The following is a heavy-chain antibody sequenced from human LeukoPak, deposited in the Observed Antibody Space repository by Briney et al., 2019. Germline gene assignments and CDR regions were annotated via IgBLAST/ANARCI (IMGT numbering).Heavy chain of an antibody. J-gene: IGHJ6*03. Sequence: GGSLRLSCAASGFTFSSYAMSWVRQAPGKGLEWVSAISGSGGSTYYADSVKGRFTISRDNSKNTLYLQMNSLRAEDTAVYYCAKVFTVTTHYYYYYMDVWAKGTTVTVSS. CDR3: AKVFTVTTHYYYYYMDV. CDR2: ISGSGGST. V-gene: IGHV3-23*01. CDR1: GFTFSSYA. D-gene: IGHD4-17*01.